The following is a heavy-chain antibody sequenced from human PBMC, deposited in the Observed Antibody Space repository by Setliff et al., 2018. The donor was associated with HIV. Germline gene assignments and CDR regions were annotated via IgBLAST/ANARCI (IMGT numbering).Heavy chain of an antibody. CDR3: AKAVGGGYAGYFDY. V-gene: IGHV3-33*06. J-gene: IGHJ4*02. CDR2: IWYDGSNK. D-gene: IGHD5-12*01. Sequence: GGSLRLSCAASGFTFSSYGMHWVRQAPGKGLEWVAVIWYDGSNKYYADSVKGRFTISRDNSKNTLYLQMNSLRAEDTAVYYWAKAVGGGYAGYFDYWGQGTLVTVSS. CDR1: GFTFSSYG.